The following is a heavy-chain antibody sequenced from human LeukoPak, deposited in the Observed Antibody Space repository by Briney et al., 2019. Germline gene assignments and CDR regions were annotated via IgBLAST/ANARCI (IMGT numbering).Heavy chain of an antibody. CDR2: ISGGGGSK. V-gene: IGHV3-23*01. Sequence: GGSLRLSCAASGFTFSDFVMSWVRQAPGKGLQWVSAISGGGGSKYYADSVKGRLTISRDNSKNTLYMQMDSLRADDTAVYYCARGGSSAYYSGGYWGQGTLVTVSS. J-gene: IGHJ4*02. CDR3: ARGGSSAYYSGGY. CDR1: GFTFSDFV. D-gene: IGHD3-22*01.